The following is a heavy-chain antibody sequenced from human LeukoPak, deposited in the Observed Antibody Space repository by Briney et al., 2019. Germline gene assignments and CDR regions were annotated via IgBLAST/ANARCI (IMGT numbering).Heavy chain of an antibody. J-gene: IGHJ4*02. V-gene: IGHV1-2*02. CDR3: ARDIPGELLAKSNDY. CDR1: GYTFTGYY. CDR2: INPNSGGT. Sequence: ASVKVSCKASGYTFTGYYMHWVRQAPGQGLEWMGWINPNSGGTNYAQKFQGRVTMTRDTSISTAYMELSRLRSDDTAVYYCARDIPGELLAKSNDYWGRGTLVTVSS. D-gene: IGHD1-26*01.